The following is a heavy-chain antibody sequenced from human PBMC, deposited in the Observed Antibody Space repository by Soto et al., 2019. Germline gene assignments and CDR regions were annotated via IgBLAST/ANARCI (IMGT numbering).Heavy chain of an antibody. CDR1: GGSFSGYY. J-gene: IGHJ6*02. V-gene: IGHV4-34*01. CDR2: INHSGST. CDR3: ARGRNFWSGYYYYYGMDV. Sequence: PSETLSLTCAVYGGSFSGYYWSWIRQPPGKGLEWIGEINHSGSTNYNPSLKSRVTISVDTSKNQFSLKLSSVTAADTALFYCARGRNFWSGYYYYYGMDVWGQGTTVTVSS. D-gene: IGHD3-3*01.